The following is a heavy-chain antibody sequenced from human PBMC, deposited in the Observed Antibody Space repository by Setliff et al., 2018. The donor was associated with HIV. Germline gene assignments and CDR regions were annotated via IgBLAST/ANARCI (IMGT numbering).Heavy chain of an antibody. CDR1: GGTFSTYA. V-gene: IGHV1-69*13. CDR3: ASVPPGREAFDI. J-gene: IGHJ3*02. CDR2: IITIFGTA. Sequence: ASVKVSCKASGGTFSTYAVSWVRQAPGQGLEWMGGIITIFGTANYAQKFQGRVTITADESTSTAYMELSSPRSEDTAVYYCASVPPGREAFDIWGQGTMVTVSS.